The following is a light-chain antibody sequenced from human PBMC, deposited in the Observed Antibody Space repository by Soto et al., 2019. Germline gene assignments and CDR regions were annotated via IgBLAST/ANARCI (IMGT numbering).Light chain of an antibody. V-gene: IGKV3D-15*01. CDR1: QSVSIN. CDR2: DAS. CDR3: QQYNNWHPLT. J-gene: IGKJ4*01. Sequence: ENVFTQSPGTLSLSPGERATLSCRASQSVSINLAWYQQKPGQAPRLLIYDASTRATGIPARFSGSGSGTEFTLTISSLQSKDFAVYYCQQYNNWHPLTFGGGTKVDIK.